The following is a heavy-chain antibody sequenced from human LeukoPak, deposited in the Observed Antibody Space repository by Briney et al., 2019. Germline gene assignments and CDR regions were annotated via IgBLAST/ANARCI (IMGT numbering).Heavy chain of an antibody. Sequence: GESLKISCKGSGYSFTDYWIGWVRQMPGKGLEWMGIIYPSDSDTKYSPSFQGQVTISVDKSISTAYLQWSSLKTSDSAMYYCAEGYWYFDLWGRGTLLTVSS. CDR2: IYPSDSDT. CDR3: AEGYWYFDL. CDR1: GYSFTDYW. J-gene: IGHJ2*01. V-gene: IGHV5-51*01.